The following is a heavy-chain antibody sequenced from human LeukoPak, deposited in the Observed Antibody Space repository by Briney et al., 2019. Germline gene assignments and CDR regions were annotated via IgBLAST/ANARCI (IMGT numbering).Heavy chain of an antibody. Sequence: GGSLRLPCAASGFTFSDHYMDWVRQAPGKGLEWVGRIRNKANSYSTEYAASVKGRFTISRDDSKNSLYLQLNSLKTDDTAVYYCARVSGSSHFDNWGQGTLVTVSS. CDR2: IRNKANSYST. J-gene: IGHJ4*02. V-gene: IGHV3-72*01. CDR1: GFTFSDHY. D-gene: IGHD1-26*01. CDR3: ARVSGSSHFDN.